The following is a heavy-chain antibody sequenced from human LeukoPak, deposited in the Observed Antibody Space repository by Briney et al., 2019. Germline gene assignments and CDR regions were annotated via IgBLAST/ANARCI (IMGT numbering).Heavy chain of an antibody. Sequence: GGSLRLSCAASGFTFSSYAMSWVRQAPGKGLGWVSAISGSGGGTYYADSVKGRFTISRDNSKNTLYLQMNSLRAEDTAVYYCANGGGLLTLDYWGQGTLVTVSS. D-gene: IGHD1-26*01. V-gene: IGHV3-23*01. CDR2: ISGSGGGT. J-gene: IGHJ4*02. CDR3: ANGGGLLTLDY. CDR1: GFTFSSYA.